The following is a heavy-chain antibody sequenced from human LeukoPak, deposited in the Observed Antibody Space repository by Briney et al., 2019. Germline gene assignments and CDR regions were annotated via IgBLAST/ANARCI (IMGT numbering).Heavy chain of an antibody. D-gene: IGHD6-19*01. CDR1: GYTFTGYY. Sequence: ASVKVSCKASGYTFTGYYMHWVRQAPGQGLEWVGWINPNSGGTNYAQKFQGRVTMTRDTSISTAYMEPSRLRSDDTAVYYCARDQRGSSGPTDHWGQGTLVTVSS. CDR2: INPNSGGT. CDR3: ARDQRGSSGPTDH. J-gene: IGHJ4*02. V-gene: IGHV1-2*02.